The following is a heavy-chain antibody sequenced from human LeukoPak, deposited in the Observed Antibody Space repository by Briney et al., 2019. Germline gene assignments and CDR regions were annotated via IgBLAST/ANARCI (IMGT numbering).Heavy chain of an antibody. CDR2: ITGDGGST. CDR3: AREGMTRTYDQ. J-gene: IGHJ4*02. V-gene: IGHV3-23*01. D-gene: IGHD1/OR15-1a*01. CDR1: GFPLSIYS. Sequence: EGSLRLSCAASGFPLSIYSMSWVRQAPGRGLEWVSAITGDGGSTYYADSVKGRFTISRDNSKNTLFLQMNSLRAADTAVYYCAREGMTRTYDQWGQGTLVTVSS.